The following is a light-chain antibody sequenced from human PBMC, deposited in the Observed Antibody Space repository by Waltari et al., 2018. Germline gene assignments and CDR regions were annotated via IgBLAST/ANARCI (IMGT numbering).Light chain of an antibody. CDR3: QQYYSTPWT. Sequence: IVMTQSPDSLALSLGERATINCKSSQSVLYTSNNTNYLAWYQQKPGQPPNLLIYWASTRHSGVPDRFSGSASGTDFTLTISSLQAEDVAVYYCQQYYSTPWTFGQGTKVEIK. J-gene: IGKJ1*01. V-gene: IGKV4-1*01. CDR1: QSVLYTSNNTNY. CDR2: WAS.